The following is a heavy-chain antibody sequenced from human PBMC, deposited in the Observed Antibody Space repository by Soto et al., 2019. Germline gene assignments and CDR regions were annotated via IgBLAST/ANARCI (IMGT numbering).Heavy chain of an antibody. D-gene: IGHD3-22*01. CDR3: ARGPLYYDTSGSRRYKWFDP. J-gene: IGHJ5*02. V-gene: IGHV1-69*12. CDR2: IIPVFGRA. Sequence: QVQLVQSGAEVKKPGSSVKVSCQASGVTFSSAAISWVRQAPGRGPEWMGGIIPVFGRANYAQNFQGRLTTTADEPTDTAYMELSSLKSEDTAVYYCARGPLYYDTSGSRRYKWFDPWGQGNLVTVSS. CDR1: GVTFSSAA.